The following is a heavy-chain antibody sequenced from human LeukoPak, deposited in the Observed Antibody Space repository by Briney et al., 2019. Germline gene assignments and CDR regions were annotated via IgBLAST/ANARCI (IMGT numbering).Heavy chain of an antibody. V-gene: IGHV4-39*01. CDR3: ARPRKGYGAFDI. D-gene: IGHD5-12*01. J-gene: IGHJ3*02. Sequence: SETLSLTXTVSGGSISSSSYYWSWIRQPPGKGLDWIGSIYYSGSTYYNPSLKSRVTISVDTSKNQFSLKLSSVTAADTAVYYCARPRKGYGAFDIWGQGTMVTVSS. CDR1: GGSISSSSYY. CDR2: IYYSGST.